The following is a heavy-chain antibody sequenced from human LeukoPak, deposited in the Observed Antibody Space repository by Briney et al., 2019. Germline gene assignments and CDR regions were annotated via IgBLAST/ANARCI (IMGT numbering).Heavy chain of an antibody. J-gene: IGHJ4*02. V-gene: IGHV3-23*01. CDR1: GFTFSSYA. CDR3: AKVGESGGVWKYYFDY. Sequence: GGSLRLSCAASGFTFSSYAMSWLRQAPGKGLEWVSAISGGGGSTYYTDSVKGRFTISRDNSKNTLYLQMNSLRAEDTAVYYCAKVGESGGVWKYYFDYWGQGTLVTVSS. D-gene: IGHD2-8*02. CDR2: ISGGGGST.